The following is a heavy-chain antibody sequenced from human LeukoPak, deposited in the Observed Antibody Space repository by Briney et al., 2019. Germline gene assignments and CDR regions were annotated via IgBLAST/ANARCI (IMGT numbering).Heavy chain of an antibody. D-gene: IGHD3-22*01. Sequence: GGSLRLSCAASRFTFSTYAMAWVRQVPGRGLEWVSAISGSGGSTFYADSVKGRFTISRDNSKNTLYLQMNSLRAEDTAVYYCARGRRQAYYYDSSGYFDYFDYWGQGTLVTVSS. V-gene: IGHV3-23*01. CDR1: RFTFSTYA. CDR2: ISGSGGST. J-gene: IGHJ4*02. CDR3: ARGRRQAYYYDSSGYFDYFDY.